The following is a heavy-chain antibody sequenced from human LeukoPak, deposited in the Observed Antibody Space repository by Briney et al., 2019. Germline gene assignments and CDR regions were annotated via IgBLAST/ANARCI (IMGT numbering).Heavy chain of an antibody. D-gene: IGHD3-22*01. V-gene: IGHV1-69*13. CDR2: IIPIFGTA. CDR3: ARESPYYDSSGYYSGHFDY. CDR1: GYTFSSYG. Sequence: GASVKVSCKASGYTFSSYGISWVRQAPGQGLEWMGGIIPIFGTANYAQKFQGRVTITADESTSTAYMELSSLRSEDTAVYYCARESPYYDSSGYYSGHFDYWGQGTLVTVSS. J-gene: IGHJ4*02.